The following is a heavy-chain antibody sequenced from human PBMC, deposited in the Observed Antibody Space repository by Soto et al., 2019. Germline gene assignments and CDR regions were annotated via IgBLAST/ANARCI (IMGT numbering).Heavy chain of an antibody. V-gene: IGHV4-30-2*06. J-gene: IGHJ6*02. CDR1: GGSVSSGGYS. CDR3: ARDYYGMDV. Sequence: KPSETLSLTCTVSGGSVSSGGYSWTWILQSPGKGLEWIGYTYQSGSAYYNPSLKSRVTISVDRSKNQFSLNLTSVTAADTAVYYCARDYYGMDVWGQGTTVTVSS. CDR2: TYQSGSA.